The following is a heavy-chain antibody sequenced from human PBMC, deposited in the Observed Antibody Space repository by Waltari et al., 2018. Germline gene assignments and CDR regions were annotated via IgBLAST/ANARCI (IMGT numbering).Heavy chain of an antibody. CDR2: IKQEGSEK. V-gene: IGHV3-7*01. CDR3: ARDYSGSSHFDY. J-gene: IGHJ4*02. D-gene: IGHD1-26*01. CDR1: GFTFSSYW. Sequence: EVQLVESGGGLVQPGGSLRLSCAASGFTFSSYWMSWVRKAPGKGLEWVANIKQEGSEKYYVDSVKGRFTISRDNAKNSLYLQMNSLRAEDTAVYYCARDYSGSSHFDYWGQGTLVTVSS.